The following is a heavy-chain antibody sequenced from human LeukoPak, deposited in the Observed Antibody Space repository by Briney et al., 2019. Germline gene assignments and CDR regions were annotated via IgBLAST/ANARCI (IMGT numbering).Heavy chain of an antibody. V-gene: IGHV1-46*01. J-gene: IGHJ4*02. CDR3: ASESTPGLY. CDR2: INPTGGST. Sequence: GASVKVSFNSSGYTFTINYNHWLRQAPGQGLEWMGLINPTGGSTSYAQQFQGRISMSRDTSTSTVYMEMSSLTSEDTALYYCASESTPGLYWGQGTLVTVSS. CDR1: GYTFTINY. D-gene: IGHD3-16*01.